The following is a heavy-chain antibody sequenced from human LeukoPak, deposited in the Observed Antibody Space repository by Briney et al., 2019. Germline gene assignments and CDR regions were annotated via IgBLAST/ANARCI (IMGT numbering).Heavy chain of an antibody. CDR1: GGSISSSSYY. Sequence: PSETLSLTCTVSGGSISSSSYYWGWIRQPPGKGLEWIGSIYYSGSTYYNPSLKSRVTISVDTSKNQFSLKLSSVTAADTAVYYRASVGYSNPAAWGQGTLVTVSS. J-gene: IGHJ4*02. CDR3: ASVGYSNPAA. CDR2: IYYSGST. V-gene: IGHV4-39*01. D-gene: IGHD3-22*01.